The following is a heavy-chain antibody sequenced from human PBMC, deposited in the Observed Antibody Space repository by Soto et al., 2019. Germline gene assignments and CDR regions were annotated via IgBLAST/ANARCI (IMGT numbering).Heavy chain of an antibody. J-gene: IGHJ5*02. CDR1: GFTFSSYG. CDR3: ARETHSYSSPLRFDP. D-gene: IGHD6-13*01. Sequence: GGSLRLSCAASGFTFSSYGMHWVRQAPGKGLEWVAVIWYDGSNKYYADSVKGRFTISRDNSKNTLYLQMNSLRAEDTAVYYCARETHSYSSPLRFDPWGQGTLVTVSS. V-gene: IGHV3-33*01. CDR2: IWYDGSNK.